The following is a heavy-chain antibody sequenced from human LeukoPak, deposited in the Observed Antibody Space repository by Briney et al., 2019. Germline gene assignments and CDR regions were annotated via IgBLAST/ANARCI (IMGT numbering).Heavy chain of an antibody. CDR3: ARSRQQLLGYYDY. D-gene: IGHD6-13*01. CDR1: GFTFSSYS. Sequence: PGGSLRLSCAASGFTFSSYSMHWVRQAPGKGLEYVSAISSNGGSTSYANSVKGRFTISRDNSKNTLYLQMGSLRAEDMAVYYCARSRQQLLGYYDYWGQGTLVTVSS. CDR2: ISSNGGST. V-gene: IGHV3-64*01. J-gene: IGHJ4*02.